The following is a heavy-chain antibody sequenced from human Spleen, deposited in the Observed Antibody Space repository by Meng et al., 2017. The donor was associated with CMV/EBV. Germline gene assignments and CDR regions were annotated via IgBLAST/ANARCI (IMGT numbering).Heavy chain of an antibody. V-gene: IGHV4-61*01. Sequence: SGGSVSSGSYYWSWLRQPPGKGLEWIGYIYYSGSTNYNPSLKSRVTISVDTSKNQFSLKLSSVTAADTAVYYCARELPSDYGYYFDYWGQGTLVTVSS. J-gene: IGHJ4*02. CDR1: GGSVSSGSYY. CDR2: IYYSGST. CDR3: ARELPSDYGYYFDY. D-gene: IGHD4-17*01.